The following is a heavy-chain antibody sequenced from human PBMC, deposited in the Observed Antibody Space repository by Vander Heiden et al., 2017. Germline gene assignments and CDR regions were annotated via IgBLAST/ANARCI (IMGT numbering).Heavy chain of an antibody. D-gene: IGHD4-17*01. CDR2: ISGSGGTT. J-gene: IGHJ1*01. Sequence: EVQLFVSGGGLVQTGGCLGLSCPAPGFTFSGYAISWFRQAPGKGLEWVSAISGSGGTTYYADSVKGRVTISRDNSKNTLYLQMNSLRAEETAVYYCAKITYADYGITPSGFKHWGQGTMITVYS. CDR3: AKITYADYGITPSGFKH. CDR1: GFTFSGYA. V-gene: IGHV3-23*01.